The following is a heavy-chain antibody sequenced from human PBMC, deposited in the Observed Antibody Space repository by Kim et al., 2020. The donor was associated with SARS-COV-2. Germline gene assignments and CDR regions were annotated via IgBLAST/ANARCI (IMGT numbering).Heavy chain of an antibody. CDR3: AKIRGGSGWQTFDY. Sequence: GGSLRLSCAASGFTFSSYAMSWVRQAPGKGLEWVSAITGSGGSTYYADSVKGRFTISRSNSKNPLFLQMNSLRAEDTAIYYCAKIRGGSGWQTFDYWGQGTLVTVSS. CDR1: GFTFSSYA. J-gene: IGHJ4*02. D-gene: IGHD6-19*01. V-gene: IGHV3-23*01. CDR2: ITGSGGST.